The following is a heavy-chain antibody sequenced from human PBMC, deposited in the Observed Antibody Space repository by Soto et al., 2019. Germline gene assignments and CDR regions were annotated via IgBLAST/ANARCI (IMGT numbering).Heavy chain of an antibody. V-gene: IGHV4-34*01. CDR3: ARNSTYYYDSSGYYYHYYFDY. CDR2: INHSGST. D-gene: IGHD3-22*01. Sequence: SSETLSLTCAVYGGSFSGYYWSWIRQPPGKGLEWIGEINHSGSTNYNPSLKSRVTISVDTSKNQFSLKLSSVTAADTAVYYCARNSTYYYDSSGYYYHYYFDYWGQGTLVTVSS. CDR1: GGSFSGYY. J-gene: IGHJ4*02.